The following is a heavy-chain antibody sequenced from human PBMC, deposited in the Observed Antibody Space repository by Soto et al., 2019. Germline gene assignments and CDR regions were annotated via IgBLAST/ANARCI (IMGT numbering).Heavy chain of an antibody. CDR2: MIPNFGNT. CDR3: ARSTIGYCSGGSCYTPDY. V-gene: IGHV1-8*02. CDR1: GGTFSSYA. J-gene: IGHJ4*02. Sequence: ASVKVSCKASGGTFSSYAISSVRQAPGQGLEWMGGMIPNFGNTGYAQKFQGRVTMTGNTSITTAYMELSSLRSEDTAVYYCARSTIGYCSGGSCYTPDYWGQGTLVTVSS. D-gene: IGHD2-15*01.